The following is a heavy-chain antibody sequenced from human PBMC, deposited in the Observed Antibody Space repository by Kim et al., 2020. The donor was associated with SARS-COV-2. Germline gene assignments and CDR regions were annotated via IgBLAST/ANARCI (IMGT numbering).Heavy chain of an antibody. CDR3: ARDIRGALRGIVVVPAATFDP. D-gene: IGHD2-2*01. Sequence: SETLSLTCTVSGGSISSSSYYWGWIRQTPGKGLEWIGSIYYSGSTYYNPSLKSRVTISVDTSKNQFSLKLSSVTAADTAVYYCARDIRGALRGIVVVPAATFDPWGQGTLVTVSS. V-gene: IGHV4-39*02. CDR1: GGSISSSSYY. CDR2: IYYSGST. J-gene: IGHJ5*02.